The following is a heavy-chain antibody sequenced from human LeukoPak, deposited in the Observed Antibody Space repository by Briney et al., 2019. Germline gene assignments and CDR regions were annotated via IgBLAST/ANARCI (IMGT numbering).Heavy chain of an antibody. V-gene: IGHV3-7*01. D-gene: IGHD6-19*01. CDR2: IKQDGSEK. Sequence: PGGSLRLSCAASGFTFSSYWMSWVRQAPGKGLEWVANIKQDGSEKYYVDSVKGRFTISRDNAKNSLYLQMNSLRAEDTAVYYCARDGAVAGRRDYRARDYWGQGTLVTVSS. J-gene: IGHJ4*02. CDR3: ARDGAVAGRRDYRARDY. CDR1: GFTFSSYW.